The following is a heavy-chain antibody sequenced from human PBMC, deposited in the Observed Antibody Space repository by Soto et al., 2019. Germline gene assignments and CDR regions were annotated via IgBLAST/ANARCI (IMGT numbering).Heavy chain of an antibody. V-gene: IGHV4-4*02. Sequence: SETLSLTCAVSGGSISSSNWWSWVRQPPGKGLEWIGEIYHSGSTNYNPSLKSRVTISVDKSKNQFSLKLSSVTAADTAVYYCASLRSDDSFYYGMDVWGQGTTVTVSS. CDR1: GGSISSSNW. CDR2: IYHSGST. CDR3: ASLRSDDSFYYGMDV. D-gene: IGHD3-3*01. J-gene: IGHJ6*02.